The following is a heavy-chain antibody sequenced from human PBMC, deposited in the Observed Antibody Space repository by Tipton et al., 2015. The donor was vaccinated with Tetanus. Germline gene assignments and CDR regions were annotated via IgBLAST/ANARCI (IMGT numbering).Heavy chain of an antibody. CDR3: ARERSVEYYYYGMDV. Sequence: VQLVQSGAEVKKPGESLKISCKGSGYSFTSYWIGRVRQMPGKGLEWMGIIYPGDSDTRYSPSFQGQVTISADKSISTAYLQWSSLKASDTAMYYCARERSVEYYYYGMDVWGQGTTVTVSS. V-gene: IGHV5-51*01. CDR2: IYPGDSDT. J-gene: IGHJ6*02. D-gene: IGHD2-21*01. CDR1: GYSFTSYW.